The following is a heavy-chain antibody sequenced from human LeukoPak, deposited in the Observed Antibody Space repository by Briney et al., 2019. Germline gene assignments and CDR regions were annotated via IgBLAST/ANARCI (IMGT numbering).Heavy chain of an antibody. J-gene: IGHJ4*02. Sequence: ASVKVSCKASGYTFTSYYMHWVRQAPGQGLEGMGIINPSGGSTSYAQKFQGRVTMTRDTSTSTVYMELSSLRSDDTAVYYCARDAYCTSGVCYLNDFDYWGQGTLVTVSS. CDR3: ARDAYCTSGVCYLNDFDY. CDR2: INPSGGST. CDR1: GYTFTSYY. V-gene: IGHV1-46*01. D-gene: IGHD2-8*01.